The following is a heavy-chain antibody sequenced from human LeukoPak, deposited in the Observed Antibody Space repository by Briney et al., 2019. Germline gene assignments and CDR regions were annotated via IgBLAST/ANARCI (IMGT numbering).Heavy chain of an antibody. CDR3: ARGADAANSGLFDY. D-gene: IGHD4-23*01. CDR1: GGSISPYS. CDR2: IYYGGNT. Sequence: SETPSLTCTVSGGSISPYSWSWIRQPPGKGLQWIGYIYYGGNTNYNPSLKSRVTISLDTSKNQFSLKLRSVTAADTAMYYCARGADAANSGLFDYWGQGTLVTVSS. J-gene: IGHJ4*02. V-gene: IGHV4-59*01.